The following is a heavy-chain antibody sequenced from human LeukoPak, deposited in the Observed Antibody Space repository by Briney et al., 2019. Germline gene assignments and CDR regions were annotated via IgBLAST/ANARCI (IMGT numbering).Heavy chain of an antibody. CDR3: ARGGYVADTFDY. V-gene: IGHV3-21*01. CDR2: ISSSSSYI. Sequence: GGSLRLSCAASGFTFSSYSMNWVRQAPGKGLEWVSSISSSSSYIYYADSVKGRFTISRDNAKNSLYLQMNSLRAEDTAVYYCARGGYVADTFDYWGQGTLVTVSS. CDR1: GFTFSSYS. D-gene: IGHD5-12*01. J-gene: IGHJ4*02.